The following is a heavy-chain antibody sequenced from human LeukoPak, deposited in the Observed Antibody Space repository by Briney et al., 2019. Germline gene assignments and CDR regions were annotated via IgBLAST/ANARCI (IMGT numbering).Heavy chain of an antibody. V-gene: IGHV4-34*01. J-gene: IGHJ4*02. Sequence: SETLSLTCAVYGGSFSGYYWSWIRQPPGKGLEWIGEINHSGSTNYNPSLKSRVTISVDTSKNQFSLKLSSVTAADTAVYYCARAIRYFDWLSTGGYYFDYWGQGTLVTASS. CDR1: GGSFSGYY. CDR2: INHSGST. D-gene: IGHD3-9*01. CDR3: ARAIRYFDWLSTGGYYFDY.